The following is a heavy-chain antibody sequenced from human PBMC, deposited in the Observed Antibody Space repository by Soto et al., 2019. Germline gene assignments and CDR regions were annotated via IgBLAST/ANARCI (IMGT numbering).Heavy chain of an antibody. J-gene: IGHJ6*02. D-gene: IGHD1-1*01. Sequence: GSLRLPWAASRFTLSSYGMHWVRQAPGKGLEWVAVISYDGSNKYYADSVKCRFTISRENSKNTLYLQMNSLRAEDTAVYYCAKDSDVGGERYGMDVWDQGPTGTGSS. CDR3: AKDSDVGGERYGMDV. CDR2: ISYDGSNK. V-gene: IGHV3-30*18. CDR1: RFTLSSYG.